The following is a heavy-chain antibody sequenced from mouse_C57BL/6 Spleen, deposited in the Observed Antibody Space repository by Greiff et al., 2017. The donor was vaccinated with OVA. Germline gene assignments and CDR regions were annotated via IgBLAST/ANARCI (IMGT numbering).Heavy chain of an antibody. CDR3: ARRTTVVAKGDAMDY. D-gene: IGHD1-1*01. CDR2: IYPGDGDT. CDR1: GYAFSSYW. V-gene: IGHV1-80*01. J-gene: IGHJ4*01. Sequence: QVQLQQSGAELVKPGASVKISCKASGYAFSSYWMNWVKQRPGKGLEWIGQIYPGDGDTNYNGKFKGKATLTADKSSSTAYMQLSSLTSEDSAVYFCARRTTVVAKGDAMDYWGQGTSVTVSS.